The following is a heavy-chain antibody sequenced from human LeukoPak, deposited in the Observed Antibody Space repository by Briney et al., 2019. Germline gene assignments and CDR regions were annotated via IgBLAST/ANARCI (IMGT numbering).Heavy chain of an antibody. D-gene: IGHD2-2*02. CDR1: GGSISSSSYY. V-gene: IGHV4-39*01. Sequence: SETLSLTCTVSGGSISSSSYYWGWLRQPPGTGLEWIGSIYYSGSTYYNPSLKSRVTISVDTSKNQFSLKLSSVTAADTALYYCARHGYCSSTSCSTGPPYYFHYWAQGTLVTVSS. CDR3: ARHGYCSSTSCSTGPPYYFHY. CDR2: IYYSGST. J-gene: IGHJ4*02.